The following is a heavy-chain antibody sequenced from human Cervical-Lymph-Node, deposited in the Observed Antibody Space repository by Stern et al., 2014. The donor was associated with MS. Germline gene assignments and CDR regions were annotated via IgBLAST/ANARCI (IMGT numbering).Heavy chain of an antibody. CDR1: GGSISSGSYY. CDR2: IYTSGST. Sequence: QVQLQESGPGLVKPSQTLSLTCTVSGGSISSGSYYWSWIRQPAGKGLEWIGRIYTSGSTNYNPSLKSRVTISVETSKNHFPRKLSSVTAADTAVYYCARAAAGTDYFDYWGQGTLVTVSS. CDR3: ARAAAGTDYFDY. J-gene: IGHJ4*02. D-gene: IGHD6-13*01. V-gene: IGHV4-61*02.